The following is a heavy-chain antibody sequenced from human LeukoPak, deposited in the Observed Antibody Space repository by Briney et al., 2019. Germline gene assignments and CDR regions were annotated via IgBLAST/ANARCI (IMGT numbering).Heavy chain of an antibody. Sequence: GASVKVSCKASGYTFTRYYMHCVRQAPGQGREWMGIINPSGGSTNYAQKFQGRVTMTRDMSTSTVYMELSSLRSEDTAVYYCARSRRAAAGYYFDYWGQGTLVTVSS. CDR1: GYTFTRYY. J-gene: IGHJ4*02. CDR2: INPSGGST. V-gene: IGHV1-46*01. CDR3: ARSRRAAAGYYFDY. D-gene: IGHD6-13*01.